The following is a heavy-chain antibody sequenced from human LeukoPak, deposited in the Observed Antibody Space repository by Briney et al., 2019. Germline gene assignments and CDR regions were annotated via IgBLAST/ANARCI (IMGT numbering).Heavy chain of an antibody. J-gene: IGHJ4*02. CDR3: AKALYGGHDY. D-gene: IGHD4-23*01. CDR1: GFTFTTYP. Sequence: GGSWSPSCPASGFTFTTYPIAWVPQAPGKGLECVSALSGNGNTIYYADSVKGRFTISRDNSKNTLSLQMNSLRAEDTAVYYCAKALYGGHDYWGQGTLVTVSS. V-gene: IGHV3-23*01. CDR2: LSGNGNTI.